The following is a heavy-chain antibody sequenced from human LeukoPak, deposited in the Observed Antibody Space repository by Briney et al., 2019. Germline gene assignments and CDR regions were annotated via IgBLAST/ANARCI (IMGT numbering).Heavy chain of an antibody. CDR1: GFTFSSYW. CDR3: ARDRTRYGLGSYYKDY. CDR2: IKQDGSEK. V-gene: IGHV3-7*03. D-gene: IGHD3-10*01. Sequence: GGSLRLSCAASGFTFSSYWMSWVRQAPGKGLEWVANIKQDGSEKYYVDSVKGRFTISRDNAKNSLYLQMNSLRAEDTAAYYCARDRTRYGLGSYYKDYWGQGTLVTVSS. J-gene: IGHJ4*02.